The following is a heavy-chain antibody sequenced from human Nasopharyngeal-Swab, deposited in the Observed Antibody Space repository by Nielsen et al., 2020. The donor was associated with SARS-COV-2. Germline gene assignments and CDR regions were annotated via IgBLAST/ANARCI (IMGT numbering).Heavy chain of an antibody. D-gene: IGHD2-2*01. CDR1: GYSISCGYY. CDR3: ARHSSPRGIVVVPAARPYNWFDP. Sequence: SETLSLTCAVSGYSISCGYYWGWIRQPPGKGLEWIGSIYHSGSTYYNPSLKSRVTISVDTSKNQFSLKLSSVTAADTAVYYCARHSSPRGIVVVPAARPYNWFDPWGQGTLVTVSS. CDR2: IYHSGST. V-gene: IGHV4-38-2*01. J-gene: IGHJ5*02.